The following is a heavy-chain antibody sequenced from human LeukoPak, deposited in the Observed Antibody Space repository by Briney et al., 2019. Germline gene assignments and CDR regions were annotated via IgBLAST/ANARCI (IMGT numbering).Heavy chain of an antibody. CDR2: ITSTSSYI. D-gene: IGHD2-15*01. CDR3: ASGRLVEYIAEYIDY. J-gene: IGHJ4*02. V-gene: IGHV3-21*01. CDR1: GFAFSSYA. Sequence: SGGSLRLSCAASGFAFSSYAMIWVRQAPGEGLEWVSSITSTSSYIYYADSVKGRFIISRDNDQNSLYPQMNSLRGQDRAVFYYASGRLVEYIAEYIDYWGQGTLVTVSS.